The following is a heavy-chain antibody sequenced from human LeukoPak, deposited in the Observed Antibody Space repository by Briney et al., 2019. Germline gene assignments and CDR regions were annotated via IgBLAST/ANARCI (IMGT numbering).Heavy chain of an antibody. D-gene: IGHD6-19*01. J-gene: IGHJ6*03. CDR1: GGSISSYY. CDR3: ARESGWRYYYYYYMDV. CDR2: IYTSGST. Sequence: PSETLSLTCTVSGGSISSYYWSWIRQPAGKGLEWIGRIYTSGSTNYNPSLKSRVTISVDTSKNQFSLKLSSVTAADTAVYYCARESGWRYYYYYYMDVWGKGTTVTVSS. V-gene: IGHV4-4*07.